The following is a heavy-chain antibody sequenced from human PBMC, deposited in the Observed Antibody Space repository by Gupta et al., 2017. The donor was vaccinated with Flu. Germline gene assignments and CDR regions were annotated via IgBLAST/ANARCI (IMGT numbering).Heavy chain of an antibody. CDR1: YW. Sequence: YWIGWVRQMPGKGLEWMGIIYPTDSKTKYSPSFQGQVTISADTSISTAYLQWSSLEASDTAMYYCARHWSLGPYSNSWDYYYYLDVWGTGTKVTVSS. D-gene: IGHD4-4*01. CDR2: IYPTDSKT. V-gene: IGHV5-51*01. J-gene: IGHJ6*03. CDR3: ARHWSLGPYSNSWDYYYYLDV.